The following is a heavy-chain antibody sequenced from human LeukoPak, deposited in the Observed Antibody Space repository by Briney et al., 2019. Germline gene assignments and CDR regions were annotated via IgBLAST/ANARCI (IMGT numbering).Heavy chain of an antibody. D-gene: IGHD4-17*01. CDR2: INPNSGGT. V-gene: IGHV1-2*02. CDR1: GYTFTGYY. CDR3: ARVKYGDYEYDAFDI. Sequence: ASVKVSCKASGYTFTGYYMHWARQAPGQGLEWMGWINPNSGGTNYAQKFQGRVTMTRDTSISTAYMELSRLRSDDTAVYYCARVKYGDYEYDAFDIWGQGTMVTVSS. J-gene: IGHJ3*02.